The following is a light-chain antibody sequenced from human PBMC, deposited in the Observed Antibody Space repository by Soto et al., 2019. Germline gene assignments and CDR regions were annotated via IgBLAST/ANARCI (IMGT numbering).Light chain of an antibody. V-gene: IGLV1-44*01. CDR1: SSNIGSNI. J-gene: IGLJ7*01. CDR3: AAWQDRRDGAL. CDR2: GDN. Sequence: QSVLTPPPSASGTPGQRVTISCSGSSSNIGSNIVNWYQQLPGTAPKLLIYGDNQRPSGVPDRFSGSRPGTSASLAIRGLRSEDRGDLLRAAWQDRRDGALFGGGTQL.